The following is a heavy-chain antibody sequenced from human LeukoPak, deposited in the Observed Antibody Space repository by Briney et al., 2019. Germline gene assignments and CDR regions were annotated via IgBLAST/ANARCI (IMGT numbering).Heavy chain of an antibody. V-gene: IGHV4-34*01. CDR1: GGSFSGYY. D-gene: IGHD3-10*01. J-gene: IGHJ4*02. CDR2: INHSGST. CDR3: ARAKLTMVRGVHVDY. Sequence: PSETLSLTCAVYGGSFSGYYWSWIRQRPGKGLEWIGEINHSGSTNYNPSLKRRVTISVDTSKNQFSLKLSSVTAADTAVYYCARAKLTMVRGVHVDYWGQGTLVTVSS.